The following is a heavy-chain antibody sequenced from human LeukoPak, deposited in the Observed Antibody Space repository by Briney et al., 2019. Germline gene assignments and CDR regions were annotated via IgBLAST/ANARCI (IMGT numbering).Heavy chain of an antibody. Sequence: SVKVSCKASGYTFTSYGISWVRQAPGQGLEWMGRIIPILGIANYAQKFQGRVTITADKSTSTAYMELSSLRSEDTAVYYCAREDSSGYFQSSYFDYWGQGTLVTVSS. CDR3: AREDSSGYFQSSYFDY. V-gene: IGHV1-69*04. CDR2: IIPILGIA. CDR1: GYTFTSYG. D-gene: IGHD3-22*01. J-gene: IGHJ4*02.